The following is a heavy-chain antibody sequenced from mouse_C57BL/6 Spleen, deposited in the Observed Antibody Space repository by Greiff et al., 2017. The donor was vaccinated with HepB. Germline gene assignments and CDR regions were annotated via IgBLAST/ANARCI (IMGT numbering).Heavy chain of an antibody. CDR1: GYTFTSYW. CDR3: ARGDYYGSPW. Sequence: QVQLQQPGAELVMPGASVKLSCKASGYTFTSYWMHWVKQRPGQGLEWIGEIDPSDSYTNYNQKFKGKSTLTVDKSSSTAYMQLSSLTSEDSAVYYCARGDYYGSPWWGQGTLVTVSA. J-gene: IGHJ3*02. D-gene: IGHD1-1*01. V-gene: IGHV1-69*01. CDR2: IDPSDSYT.